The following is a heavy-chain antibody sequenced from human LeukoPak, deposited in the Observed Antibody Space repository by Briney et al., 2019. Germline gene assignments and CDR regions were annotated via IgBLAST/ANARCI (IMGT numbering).Heavy chain of an antibody. CDR1: GGSSSGYY. D-gene: IGHD6-19*01. CDR2: INHSGST. CDR3: ARFQGIGSQRYYFDF. J-gene: IGHJ4*02. V-gene: IGHV4-34*01. Sequence: ASETLSLTCAVYGGSSSGYYWSWIRQPPGKGLEWIGEINHSGSTNYNPSLKSRVTISVDTSKNQFSLQLNSVTPEDTAVYYCARFQGIGSQRYYFDFWGQGTLVTVSS.